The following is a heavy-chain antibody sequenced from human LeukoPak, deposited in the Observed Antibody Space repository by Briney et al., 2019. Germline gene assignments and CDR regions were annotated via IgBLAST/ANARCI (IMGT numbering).Heavy chain of an antibody. V-gene: IGHV1-2*06. Sequence: VSVKVSCKASGYTFTDYYIHWVQQAPGQGLEWMGRINPNSGGTNYEQKFQGRVTMTRDTSISTAYMELSRLRSDDTAVYYCAISTGYYNAFDSWGQGTLVTVSS. D-gene: IGHD3-9*01. J-gene: IGHJ4*02. CDR1: GYTFTDYY. CDR2: INPNSGGT. CDR3: AISTGYYNAFDS.